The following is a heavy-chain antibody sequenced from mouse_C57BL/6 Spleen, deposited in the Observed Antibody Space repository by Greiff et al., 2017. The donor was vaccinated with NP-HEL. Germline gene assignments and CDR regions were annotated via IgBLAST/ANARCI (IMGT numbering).Heavy chain of an antibody. CDR1: GYTFTSYW. J-gene: IGHJ2*01. CDR3: ARRVVAKDYFDY. Sequence: QVQLQQPGAELVKPGASVKLSCKASGYTFTSYWMHWVKQRPGQGLEWIGMIHPNSGSTNYNEKFKSKATLTVDKSSSTAYMQLSSLTSEDSAVYYCARRVVAKDYFDYWGQGTTLTVSS. V-gene: IGHV1-64*01. D-gene: IGHD1-1*01. CDR2: IHPNSGST.